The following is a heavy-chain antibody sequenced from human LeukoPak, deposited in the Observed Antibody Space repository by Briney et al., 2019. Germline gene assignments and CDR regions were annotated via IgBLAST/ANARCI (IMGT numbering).Heavy chain of an antibody. CDR3: ARGRGDSKGTSFDF. V-gene: IGHV4-59*01. CDR2: IYHTGSA. D-gene: IGHD3-22*01. CDR1: GGSMNNYY. J-gene: IGHJ4*02. Sequence: PSETLSLTGTVSGGSMNNYYWSWIRQSPGKGLEWVGYIYHTGSATYKPSLKSRVTLSLDTSKNQFSLRLNSVNAADTAVYYCARGRGDSKGTSFDFWGQGTLVTVSS.